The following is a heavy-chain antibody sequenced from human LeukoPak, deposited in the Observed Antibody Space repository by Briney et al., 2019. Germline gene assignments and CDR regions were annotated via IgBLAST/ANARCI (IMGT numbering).Heavy chain of an antibody. CDR2: ISSSSSYI. Sequence: KPGGSLRLSCAASGFTFSSYSMNWVRQAPGKGLEWVSSISSSSSYIYYADSVKGRFTISRDNAKNSLYLQMNSLRAEDTAVYYCARAKEGYCSGGSCSVSYYYYYGMDVWGQGTTVTVSS. CDR1: GFTFSSYS. CDR3: ARAKEGYCSGGSCSVSYYYYYGMDV. D-gene: IGHD2-15*01. J-gene: IGHJ6*02. V-gene: IGHV3-21*01.